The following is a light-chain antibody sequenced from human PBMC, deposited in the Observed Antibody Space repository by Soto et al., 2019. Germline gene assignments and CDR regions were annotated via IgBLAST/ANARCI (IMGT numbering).Light chain of an antibody. V-gene: IGKV1-5*01. CDR3: QQSYSTPWT. J-gene: IGKJ1*01. CDR1: QSISDY. CDR2: DAS. Sequence: DIQMTQSPSTLSASVGDRVIITCRASQSISDYLAWYQQKPGKAPKLLIYDASNLESGVPSTFSGSGSGTEFTLTISSLQPDDFATYYCQQSYSTPWTFGQGTKVDI.